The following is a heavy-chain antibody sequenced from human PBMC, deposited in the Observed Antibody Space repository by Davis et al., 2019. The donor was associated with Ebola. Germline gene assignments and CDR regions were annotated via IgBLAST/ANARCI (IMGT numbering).Heavy chain of an antibody. Sequence: GESLKISCAASGFTFSNYLMSWVRQAPGKGLEWVSGISGAGYNTYHADSVKGRFTISRDNSKNTLYLQMNSLSADDTAVYYCATCGFCISTTGIDYRGQGTLVTVSS. CDR3: ATCGFCISTTGIDY. V-gene: IGHV3-23*01. D-gene: IGHD1-1*01. CDR1: GFTFSNYL. CDR2: ISGAGYNT. J-gene: IGHJ4*02.